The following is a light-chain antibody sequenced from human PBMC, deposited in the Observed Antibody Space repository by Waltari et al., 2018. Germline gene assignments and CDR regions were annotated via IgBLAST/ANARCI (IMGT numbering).Light chain of an antibody. Sequence: QSILTQPPSVSGAPGQRVTISCTGSSSNIGAGHDVPWYQEFPGTGPKLLIYGNNNRPSGVPDRFSGSKSGTSASLTITGLQAEDEADYYCQSFDTSLSHGVVFGGGTKVTVL. J-gene: IGLJ3*02. CDR3: QSFDTSLSHGVV. CDR1: SSNIGAGHD. CDR2: GNN. V-gene: IGLV1-40*02.